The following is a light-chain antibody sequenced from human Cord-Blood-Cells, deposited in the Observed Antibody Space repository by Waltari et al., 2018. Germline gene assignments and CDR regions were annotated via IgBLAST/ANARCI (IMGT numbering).Light chain of an antibody. J-gene: IGKJ2*01. CDR1: QSVSSN. CDR2: GAS. V-gene: IGKV3-15*01. CDR3: QQYNNWPYT. Sequence: IVMTQSPATLSVSPGERATLSCRASQSVSSNLAWYQQKPGQAPRLLIYGASTRATGIPARFSCSGSGTEFTLTISSLQSEDFAVYYCQQYNNWPYTFGQGTKLEIK.